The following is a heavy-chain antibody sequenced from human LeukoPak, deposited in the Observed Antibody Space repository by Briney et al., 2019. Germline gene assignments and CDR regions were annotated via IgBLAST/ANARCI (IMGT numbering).Heavy chain of an antibody. V-gene: IGHV3-73*01. CDR2: IRSKVNNYAT. J-gene: IGHJ4*02. D-gene: IGHD4-17*01. Sequence: GGSLRLSCAASGFTFSGSAMHWVRQASGKGLEWVGRIRSKVNNYATTYAASVKGRFTISRDDSKNTAYLQMNSLKTGDTAVYFCSSGLSVLRSNNTPVDYWGQGTLVTVSS. CDR3: SSGLSVLRSNNTPVDY. CDR1: GFTFSGSA.